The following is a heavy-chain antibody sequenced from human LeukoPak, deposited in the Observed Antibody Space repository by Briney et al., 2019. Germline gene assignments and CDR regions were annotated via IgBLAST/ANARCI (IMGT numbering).Heavy chain of an antibody. Sequence: GGSLRLSCAASGFTFSSYGMHWVRQAPGKGLEWVAVIWYDGSNKYYADSVKGRFTISRDNSKNTLYLQMNSLRAEDTAVYYCAGIHNWNYDINNWFDPWGQGTLVTVSS. CDR3: AGIHNWNYDINNWFDP. CDR1: GFTFSSYG. CDR2: IWYDGSNK. V-gene: IGHV3-30*02. D-gene: IGHD1-7*01. J-gene: IGHJ5*02.